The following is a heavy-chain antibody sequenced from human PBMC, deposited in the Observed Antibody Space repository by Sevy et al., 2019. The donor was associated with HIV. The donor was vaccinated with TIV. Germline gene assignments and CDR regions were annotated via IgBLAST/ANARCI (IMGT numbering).Heavy chain of an antibody. Sequence: ASVKVSCKASGYKFINYGISWVQQAPGQGLQWMGWISAYNGDTNYAQKLQGRVTMTTDTSTNTAYMELRTLRSDDTAVYFCARPRLGISVPTRGGFDIWGQGTMVTVSS. CDR1: GYKFINYG. CDR3: ARPRLGISVPTRGGFDI. J-gene: IGHJ3*02. D-gene: IGHD6-19*01. V-gene: IGHV1-18*01. CDR2: ISAYNGDT.